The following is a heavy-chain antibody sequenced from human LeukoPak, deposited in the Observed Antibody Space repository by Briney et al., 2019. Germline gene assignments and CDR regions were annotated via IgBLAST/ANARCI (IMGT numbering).Heavy chain of an antibody. CDR1: GYSFTSYW. Sequence: GESLKISCKGSGYSFTSYWIGWVRQMPGEGLEWMGIIYPGDSDTGYSPSFQGQVTISADKSISTAYLQWSSLKASDTAMYYCARTAESTYCSGGSCSYYYYGMDVWGQGTTVTVSS. V-gene: IGHV5-51*01. CDR2: IYPGDSDT. D-gene: IGHD2-15*01. J-gene: IGHJ6*02. CDR3: ARTAESTYCSGGSCSYYYYGMDV.